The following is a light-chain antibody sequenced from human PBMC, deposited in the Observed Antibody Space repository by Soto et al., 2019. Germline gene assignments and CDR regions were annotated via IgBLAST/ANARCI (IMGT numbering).Light chain of an antibody. J-gene: IGLJ1*01. V-gene: IGLV2-14*01. CDR2: DVN. CDR1: RSDVGAYNY. CDR3: SSYTSSDTVYV. Sequence: QSGLTQPASVSGSPGQSITISCTGTRSDVGAYNYVSWYQRHPGKAPKLLIYDVNSRPSGVSNRFSGSKSGNTASLTISGLQPEDEADYYCSSYTSSDTVYVFGSGTKLTVL.